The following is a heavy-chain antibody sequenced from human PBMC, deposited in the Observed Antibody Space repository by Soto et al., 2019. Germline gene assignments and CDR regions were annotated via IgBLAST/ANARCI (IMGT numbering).Heavy chain of an antibody. CDR3: ATEDFKDYYDSSGYYYSFDY. J-gene: IGHJ4*02. Sequence: ASVKVSCKASGGTFSSYAISWVRQAPGQGLEWMGGIIPIFGTANYAQKFQGRVTITADESTSTAYMELSSLRSEDTAVYYCATEDFKDYYDSSGYYYSFDYWGQGTMVTVYS. D-gene: IGHD3-22*01. CDR1: GGTFSSYA. V-gene: IGHV1-69*13. CDR2: IIPIFGTA.